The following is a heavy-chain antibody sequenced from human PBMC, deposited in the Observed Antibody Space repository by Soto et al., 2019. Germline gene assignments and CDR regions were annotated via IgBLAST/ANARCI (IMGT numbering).Heavy chain of an antibody. V-gene: IGHV4-4*02. D-gene: IGHD3-22*01. CDR1: GGSISSSNW. CDR3: ARDPKGYYYDSSGYYRYNYFDY. J-gene: IGHJ4*02. Sequence: AETLSLTCAVSGGSISSSNWWSWVRQPPGKGLEGIGEIYHSGSTNYNPSLKSRVTISVDKSKNQFSLKLSSVTAADTAVYYCARDPKGYYYDSSGYYRYNYFDYWGQGTLVTVSS. CDR2: IYHSGST.